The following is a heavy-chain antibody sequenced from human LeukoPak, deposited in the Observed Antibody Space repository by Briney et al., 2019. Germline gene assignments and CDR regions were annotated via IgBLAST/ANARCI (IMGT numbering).Heavy chain of an antibody. CDR1: GGTFSSYA. CDR3: ARDEMGAFDI. D-gene: IGHD2-8*01. CDR2: IIPIFGTA. Sequence: ASVKVSCKASGGTFSSYAISWVRQAPGQGLEWMGGIIPIFGTANYAQKFQGRVTITADESTSTAYMELSSLRSEDTAVYYCARDEMGAFDIWGQGTMVTVSS. J-gene: IGHJ3*02. V-gene: IGHV1-69*13.